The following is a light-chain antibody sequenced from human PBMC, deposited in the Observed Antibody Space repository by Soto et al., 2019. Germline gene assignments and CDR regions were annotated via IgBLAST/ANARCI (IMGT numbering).Light chain of an antibody. V-gene: IGKV3-15*01. CDR3: QQYNNWPYT. Sequence: EIVVTQSPATLSVSPGERATLSCRASQSLGSNLAWYQQKPGQAPRLLMFDTSTRATDIPARFSGSGSGTEFTLTISSLQSEDFAVYYCQQYNNWPYTFGQGTKLEI. J-gene: IGKJ2*01. CDR1: QSLGSN. CDR2: DTS.